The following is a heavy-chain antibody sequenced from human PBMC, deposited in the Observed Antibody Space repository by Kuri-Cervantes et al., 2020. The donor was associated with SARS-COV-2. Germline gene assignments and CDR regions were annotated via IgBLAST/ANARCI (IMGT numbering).Heavy chain of an antibody. D-gene: IGHD6-19*01. V-gene: IGHV5-51*01. Sequence: KVSCKGSGYTFSNYWIAWVRQMPGKGLEWMGIIYSDDSDIRYSPSFQGQVTISADKSSSTAYLQWSSLKASDTAMYFCVRRYSTGWYNFDYWGQGTLVTVSS. J-gene: IGHJ4*02. CDR1: GYTFSNYW. CDR3: VRRYSTGWYNFDY. CDR2: IYSDDSDI.